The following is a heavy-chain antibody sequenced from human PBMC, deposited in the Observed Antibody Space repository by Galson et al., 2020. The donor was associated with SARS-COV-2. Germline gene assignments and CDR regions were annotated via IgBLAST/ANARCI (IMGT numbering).Heavy chain of an antibody. CDR3: ATFGLTAAIDT. CDR1: GFIFSNFW. D-gene: IGHD5-12*01. Sequence: QAGGSLRLSCAASGFIFSNFWMTWVRQAPGKGPEWVANIEADGSETYYVGSVRGRFAISRDNAKNSLYLQMNSLRAEDTAVYYCATFGLTAAIDTWGQGTLVTVSS. CDR2: IEADGSET. V-gene: IGHV3-7*01. J-gene: IGHJ5*02.